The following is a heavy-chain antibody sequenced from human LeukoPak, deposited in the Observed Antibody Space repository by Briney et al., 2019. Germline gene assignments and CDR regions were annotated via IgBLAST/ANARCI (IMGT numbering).Heavy chain of an antibody. V-gene: IGHV3-74*01. CDR3: ARDMANYYYYMDV. CDR1: GFTFSSYW. D-gene: IGHD5-24*01. Sequence: GGSLRLSCAASGFTFSSYWMHWVRHAPGKGLVWVSRINSDGSSTSYADSVKGRFTISRDNAKNTLYLQMNSLRAEDTAVYYCARDMANYYYYMDVWGKGTTVTVSS. CDR2: INSDGSST. J-gene: IGHJ6*03.